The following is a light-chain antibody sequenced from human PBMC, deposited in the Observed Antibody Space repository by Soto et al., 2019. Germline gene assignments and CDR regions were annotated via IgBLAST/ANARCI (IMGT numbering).Light chain of an antibody. Sequence: QSVLTQPPSASGTPGQRVTISCSGSSSNIGSNPVSWYQQLPGTAPKLLIYSSYQRPSGVPARFSGSKSGTSASLAISGLQSEDEADYYCAAWDDSLNGVLFGGGTKLTVL. CDR3: AAWDDSLNGVL. J-gene: IGLJ2*01. CDR1: SSNIGSNP. V-gene: IGLV1-44*01. CDR2: SSY.